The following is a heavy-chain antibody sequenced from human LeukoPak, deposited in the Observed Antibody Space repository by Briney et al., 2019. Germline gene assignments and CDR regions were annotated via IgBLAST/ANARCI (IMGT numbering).Heavy chain of an antibody. D-gene: IGHD3-10*01. CDR1: GYTLTELS. V-gene: IGHV1-24*01. Sequence: AAVTVSCMVSGYTLTELSMHWVRQAPGKGLGWMGGFDPEDGETIYAQKFQGRVTMTEDTSTDTAYMELSSLRSEETVVYYCAEDRGHAFDIWGQGTMVTVSS. CDR3: AEDRGHAFDI. CDR2: FDPEDGET. J-gene: IGHJ3*02.